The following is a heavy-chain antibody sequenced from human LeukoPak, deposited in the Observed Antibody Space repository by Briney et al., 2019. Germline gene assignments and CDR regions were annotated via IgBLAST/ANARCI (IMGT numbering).Heavy chain of an antibody. CDR3: TRFNQEPYGMDV. CDR1: GFTFSGSA. J-gene: IGHJ6*02. CDR2: IRSKANSYAT. V-gene: IGHV3-73*01. Sequence: PGGSLKLSCAASGFTFSGSAMHWVRQASGKGLEWVGRIRSKANSYATAYAASVEGRFTISRDDSKNTAYLQMNSLKTDDTAVYYCTRFNQEPYGMDVWGQGTTSPSP. D-gene: IGHD1-14*01.